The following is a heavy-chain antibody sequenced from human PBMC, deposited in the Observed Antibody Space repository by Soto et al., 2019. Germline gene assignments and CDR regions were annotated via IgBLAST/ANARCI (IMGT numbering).Heavy chain of an antibody. V-gene: IGHV1-18*01. CDR2: ISAYNGNT. J-gene: IGHJ6*03. D-gene: IGHD6-19*01. CDR3: ARDRGVAPPVAGNTHYYYYMDV. Sequence: QAQLVQSGVEVKKPGASVKVSCKASGYSFTNYGITWVRQAPGQGFEWMGWISAYNGNTNYAQKFQGRVTMTTDASTSTAYLALRSLRSDDTAVYYCARDRGVAPPVAGNTHYYYYMDVWGKGTTVTVSS. CDR1: GYSFTNYG.